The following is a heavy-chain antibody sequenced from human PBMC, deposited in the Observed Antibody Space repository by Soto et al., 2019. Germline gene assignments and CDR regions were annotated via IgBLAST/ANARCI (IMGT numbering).Heavy chain of an antibody. Sequence: QITLKESGPTLVKPTQTLTLSCSFSGFSFTTSGVGVGWIRQPPGKALERLARIYWDDVKRYKPSLRSRLTITKDTYKNQVVLRMTNMDPADTATYYCAYSGDYHAISGYIKNWGPGILVIVSS. D-gene: IGHD3-22*01. CDR1: GFSFTTSGVG. CDR3: AYSGDYHAISGYIKN. CDR2: IYWDDVK. V-gene: IGHV2-5*02. J-gene: IGHJ4*02.